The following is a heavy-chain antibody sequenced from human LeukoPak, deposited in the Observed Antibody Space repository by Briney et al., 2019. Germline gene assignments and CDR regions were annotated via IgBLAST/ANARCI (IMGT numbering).Heavy chain of an antibody. V-gene: IGHV4-39*01. D-gene: IGHD2-15*01. CDR1: GGSISSSSYY. CDR2: IYYSGST. Sequence: PSETLSLTCTVSGGSISSSSYYWGWIRQPPGKGLEWIGSIYYSGSTYYNPSLKSRVTISVDTSKNQFSLKLSSVTAADTAVYYCARVFSLVAAAYQEYYFDYWGQGTLVTVSS. CDR3: ARVFSLVAAAYQEYYFDY. J-gene: IGHJ4*02.